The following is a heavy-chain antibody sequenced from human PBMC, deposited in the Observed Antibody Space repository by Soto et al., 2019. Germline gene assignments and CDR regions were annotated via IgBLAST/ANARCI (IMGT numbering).Heavy chain of an antibody. Sequence: GGSLRLSCAASGFTFSGSAMHWVRQASGKGLEWVGRIRSKANSYATAYAASVKGRFTISRDDSKNTAYLQMNSLKTEDTAVYYCTRQAAMVPSNSDWGQGTLVTVSS. CDR2: IRSKANSYAT. V-gene: IGHV3-73*01. J-gene: IGHJ4*02. CDR1: GFTFSGSA. CDR3: TRQAAMVPSNSD. D-gene: IGHD5-18*01.